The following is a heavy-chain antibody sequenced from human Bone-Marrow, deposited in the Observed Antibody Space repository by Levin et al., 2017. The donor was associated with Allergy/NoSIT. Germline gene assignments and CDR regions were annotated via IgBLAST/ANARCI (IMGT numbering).Heavy chain of an antibody. CDR1: GGSFNTYA. V-gene: IGHV1-69*10. CDR3: AVPYGLYDMDV. Sequence: EASVKVSCKSSGGSFNTYAISWVRQAPGQGLEWMGGVIPIFGIPHYAQKFQGRVTITADKSTGIVYMELSSLTSEDTAVYYCAVPYGLYDMDVWGRGTTVSVSS. CDR2: VIPIFGIP. J-gene: IGHJ6*02. D-gene: IGHD4-17*01.